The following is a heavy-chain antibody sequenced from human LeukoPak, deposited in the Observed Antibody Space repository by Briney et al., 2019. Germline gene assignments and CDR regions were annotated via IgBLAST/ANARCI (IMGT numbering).Heavy chain of an antibody. CDR2: IYTSGST. D-gene: IGHD6-19*01. Sequence: SETLSLTCTVSGYSMSSGYYWGWIRQPPERGLEWIGRIYTSGSTNYNPSLKSRVTISVGTSKNQFSLKLSSVTAADTAVYYCARVAVAGTYYYYYYMDAWGKGTTVTISS. V-gene: IGHV4-38-2*02. CDR1: GYSMSSGYY. J-gene: IGHJ6*03. CDR3: ARVAVAGTYYYYYYMDA.